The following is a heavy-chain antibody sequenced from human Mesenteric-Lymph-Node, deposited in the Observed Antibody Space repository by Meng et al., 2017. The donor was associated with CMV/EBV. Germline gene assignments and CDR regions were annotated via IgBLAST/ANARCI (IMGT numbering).Heavy chain of an antibody. CDR3: ARSPGSGWYMGSVDY. J-gene: IGHJ4*02. Sequence: GCALRSSSWGSVGRQPPGQGLVWIGEVYHSGSTNYTPSLQSRVTISVDKSKNQFSLKLTSVAAADTAVYYCARSPGSGWYMGSVDYWGQGTLVTVSS. CDR2: VYHSGST. CDR1: GCALRSSSW. D-gene: IGHD6-19*01. V-gene: IGHV4-4*02.